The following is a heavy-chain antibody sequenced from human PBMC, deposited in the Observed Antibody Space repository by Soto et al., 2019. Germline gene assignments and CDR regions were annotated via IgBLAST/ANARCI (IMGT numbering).Heavy chain of an antibody. CDR2: IYTSGST. CDR1: GGSISSYY. J-gene: IGHJ6*02. Sequence: QVQLQESGPGLVKPSETLSLTCTVSGGSISSYYWSWIRQPAGKGLEWIGRIYTSGSTNYNPSLKSRVTMSVDTSKNQFSLKLSSVTAADTAVYYCARDYGYDSGRYYYYYYGMDVWGQGTTVTVSS. D-gene: IGHD3-10*01. CDR3: ARDYGYDSGRYYYYYYGMDV. V-gene: IGHV4-4*07.